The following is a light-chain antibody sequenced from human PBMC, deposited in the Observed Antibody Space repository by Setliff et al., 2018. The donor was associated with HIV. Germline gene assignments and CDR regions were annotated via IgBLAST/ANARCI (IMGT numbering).Light chain of an antibody. CDR1: SSDVGNYNR. Sequence: QSVLTQPPSVSGSPGQSVTISCTGTSSDVGNYNRVSWYQQPPGAAPKLIIYEVSNRPSGVPDRFSGSKSGNTAFLTISGLQAEDEALYFCSSYTSIITFVVGTGDQGHRP. J-gene: IGLJ1*01. CDR3: SSYTSIITFV. CDR2: EVS. V-gene: IGLV2-18*02.